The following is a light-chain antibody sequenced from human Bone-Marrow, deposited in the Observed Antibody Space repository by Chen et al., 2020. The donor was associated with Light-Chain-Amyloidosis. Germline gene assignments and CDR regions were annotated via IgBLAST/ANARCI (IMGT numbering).Light chain of an antibody. CDR1: QSVSSN. CDR2: GAS. J-gene: IGKJ3*01. Sequence: EIVMTQSPATLSVSPGERATLSCRASQSVSSNLACYQQKPGQAPRRLICGASTRATGIPARFSGSGSGTEFTLTSSSLQSEDLAVYSCRQYHSGPRFGPGTKVDI. V-gene: IGKV3-15*01. CDR3: RQYHSGPR.